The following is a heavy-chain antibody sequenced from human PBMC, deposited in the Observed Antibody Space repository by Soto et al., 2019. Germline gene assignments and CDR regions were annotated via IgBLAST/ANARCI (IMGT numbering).Heavy chain of an antibody. CDR2: ISYDGSNK. D-gene: IGHD5-18*01. Sequence: QVQLVESGGGVVQPGRSLRLSCAASGFTFSSYAMHWVRQAPGKGLEWVAVISYDGSNKYYADSVKGRFIISRDNSKNTLYLQMNSLRAEDTAVYYCARAGGYSYGAIDYWGQGTLVTVSS. V-gene: IGHV3-30-3*01. CDR3: ARAGGYSYGAIDY. CDR1: GFTFSSYA. J-gene: IGHJ4*02.